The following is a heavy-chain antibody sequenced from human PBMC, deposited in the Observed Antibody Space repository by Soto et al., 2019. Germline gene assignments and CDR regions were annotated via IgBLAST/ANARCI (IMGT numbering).Heavy chain of an antibody. V-gene: IGHV1-69*06. D-gene: IGHD5-12*01. CDR1: AGTFSSYA. J-gene: IGHJ4*02. CDR3: AREGRDGYNDRYFDY. Sequence: QVQLVQSGAEVKNPGSSVKVSCKASAGTFSSYAISWVRQAPAQALEWMGGIIPIFGTANYAQKFQGRVTITADKSTSTAYMELSSLRSEDTAVYYCAREGRDGYNDRYFDYWGQGTLVTVSS. CDR2: IIPIFGTA.